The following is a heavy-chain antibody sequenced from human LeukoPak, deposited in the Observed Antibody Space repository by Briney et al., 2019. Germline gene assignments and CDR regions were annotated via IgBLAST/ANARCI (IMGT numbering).Heavy chain of an antibody. Sequence: SETLSLTCAVYGGSFSAYYWSWIRQPPGKGLEWIGEINHSGSTNYNPSLRSRVAISVDTSRNQFSLRLSSVTAADTAVYYCARGRIAARKNYFDYWGQGTLVTVSS. V-gene: IGHV4-34*01. J-gene: IGHJ4*02. CDR2: INHSGST. CDR1: GGSFSAYY. CDR3: ARGRIAARKNYFDY. D-gene: IGHD6-6*01.